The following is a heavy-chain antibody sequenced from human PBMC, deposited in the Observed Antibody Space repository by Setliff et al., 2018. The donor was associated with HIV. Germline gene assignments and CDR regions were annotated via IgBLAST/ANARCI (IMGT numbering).Heavy chain of an antibody. CDR3: IIAYSSGWLAPMGFDS. J-gene: IGHJ4*02. D-gene: IGHD6-19*01. CDR1: GGSTSSSSYY. Sequence: PSETLSLTCSVSGGSTSSSSYYWAWVRQPPGKGPEWIGSIYYSGSTYYNPSLKSRVTISIDTSRNQFSLKLTSVTAADTAVYYCIIAYSSGWLAPMGFDSWGQGTLVTVSS. CDR2: IYYSGST. V-gene: IGHV4-39*01.